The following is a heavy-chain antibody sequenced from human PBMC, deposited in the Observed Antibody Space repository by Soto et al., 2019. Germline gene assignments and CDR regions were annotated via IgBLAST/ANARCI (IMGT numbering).Heavy chain of an antibody. V-gene: IGHV3-23*01. D-gene: IGHD6-13*01. CDR2: ISGSGGST. J-gene: IGHJ4*02. Sequence: GGSLRLSCAASGFTFSSYAMSWVRQAPGKGLEWVSAISGSGGSTYYADSVKGRFTISRDNSKNTLYLQMNSLRAEDTAVYYCARDGQLVINYFDYWGQGXLVTVYS. CDR3: ARDGQLVINYFDY. CDR1: GFTFSSYA.